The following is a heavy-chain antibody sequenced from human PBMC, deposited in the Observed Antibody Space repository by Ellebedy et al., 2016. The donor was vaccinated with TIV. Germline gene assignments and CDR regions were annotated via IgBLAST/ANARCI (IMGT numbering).Heavy chain of an antibody. CDR2: IWYDGSKT. J-gene: IGHJ4*02. V-gene: IGHV3-33*01. Sequence: GGSLRLSXAASGFTFSGYGMHWVRQAPGKGLEWVAVIWYDGSKTYYGDSVKGRVTISRDDTKSTLFLQMNSLRAEDTDVYYCARDLGTVNYYFDYWGQGTLVTVSS. D-gene: IGHD4-17*01. CDR3: ARDLGTVNYYFDY. CDR1: GFTFSGYG.